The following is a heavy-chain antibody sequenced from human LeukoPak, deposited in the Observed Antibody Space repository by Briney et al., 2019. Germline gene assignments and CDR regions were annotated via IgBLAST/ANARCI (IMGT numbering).Heavy chain of an antibody. V-gene: IGHV3-64D*06. CDR1: GFIISDYA. J-gene: IGHJ4*02. CDR2: ISANGSST. D-gene: IGHD6-13*01. CDR3: VKDLYKGDSASWYFFHY. Sequence: PGGSLRLSCSASGFIISDYAMHWVRQAPGKGLEYVSGISANGSSTYYADSVKGRFTISRDTSKNTLYLQMSSLRAEDTAIYYCVKDLYKGDSASWYFFHYWGKGTLVTVSS.